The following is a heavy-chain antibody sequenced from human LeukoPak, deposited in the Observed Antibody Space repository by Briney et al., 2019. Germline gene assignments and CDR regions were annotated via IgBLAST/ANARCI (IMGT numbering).Heavy chain of an antibody. Sequence: GGSLRLSCAASGFTLSYYWMHWVRQAPGKGLVWVSCIDGDGSSTNYADSVKGRFTISRDNAKNTLYLEMNSLRAEDTAVYYCTRDPRNKGFDPWGQGTLVTVSS. CDR2: IDGDGSST. D-gene: IGHD1/OR15-1a*01. V-gene: IGHV3-74*01. CDR3: TRDPRNKGFDP. J-gene: IGHJ5*02. CDR1: GFTLSYYW.